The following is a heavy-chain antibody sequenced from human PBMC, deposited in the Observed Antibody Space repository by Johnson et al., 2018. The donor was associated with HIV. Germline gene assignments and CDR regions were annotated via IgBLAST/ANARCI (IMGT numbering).Heavy chain of an antibody. J-gene: IGHJ3*02. CDR1: GFTFSSYA. Sequence: QVQLVESGGGVVQPGRSLRLSCAASGFTFSSYAMHWVRQAPGKGLEWVAVISYDGSNKYYADSVKGRFTISRDNYKNTLYLQMNSLRAEDTAVYYCARWGEQQLVNAFDIWGQGTMVTVSS. CDR3: ARWGEQQLVNAFDI. D-gene: IGHD6-13*01. CDR2: ISYDGSNK. V-gene: IGHV3-30*04.